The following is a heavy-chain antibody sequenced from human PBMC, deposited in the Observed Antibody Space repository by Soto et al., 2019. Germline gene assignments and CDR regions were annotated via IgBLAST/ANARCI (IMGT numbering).Heavy chain of an antibody. CDR2: IWYDGSQK. Sequence: QVHLVESGGGVVRPGTSLRLSCAASGINFSDYGIHWVRQAPGKGLEWVAVIWYDGSQKYYADSVKGRFTISRDNSKNTLYLQMNSLRAEDTAVYYCARRSSGWYFDYWGQGTLVTVSS. CDR1: GINFSDYG. CDR3: ARRSSGWYFDY. J-gene: IGHJ4*02. D-gene: IGHD6-19*01. V-gene: IGHV3-33*01.